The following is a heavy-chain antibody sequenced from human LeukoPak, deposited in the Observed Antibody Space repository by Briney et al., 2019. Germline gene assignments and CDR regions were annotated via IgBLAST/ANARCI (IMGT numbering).Heavy chain of an antibody. J-gene: IGHJ4*02. D-gene: IGHD3-10*01. Sequence: GGSLRLSCAASRFTFSTYGMSWVRQAPGKGLEWVSSISGSGGSTYYADSVKGRFTISRDNSKNTLYLQMNSLRAEDTAVYYCAKAHVILWFGDLDYWGQGTLVTVSS. CDR2: ISGSGGST. V-gene: IGHV3-23*01. CDR3: AKAHVILWFGDLDY. CDR1: RFTFSTYG.